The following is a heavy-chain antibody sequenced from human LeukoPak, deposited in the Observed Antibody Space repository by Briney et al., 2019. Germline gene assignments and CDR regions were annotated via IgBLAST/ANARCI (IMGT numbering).Heavy chain of an antibody. V-gene: IGHV4-59*08. CDR2: IYYSGST. J-gene: IGHJ2*01. CDR1: GGSISSYY. Sequence: SETLSLTCTVSGGSISSYYWSWIRQPPGKGLEWIGYIYYSGSTNYNPSLKSRVTISVDTSKNQFSLKLSSVTAADTAVYYCARHRDYGEPYWYFDLWGRGTLVTVSS. CDR3: ARHRDYGEPYWYFDL. D-gene: IGHD4-17*01.